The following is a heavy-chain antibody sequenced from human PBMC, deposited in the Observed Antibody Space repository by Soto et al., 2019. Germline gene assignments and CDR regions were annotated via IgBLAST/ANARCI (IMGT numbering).Heavy chain of an antibody. CDR2: IYYSGST. Sequence: SETLSLTCTLSSGSISSSSSYWGWIRQPPGKGLEWIGSIYYSGSTYYNPSLKSRVTISVDTSKNQFSLKLSSVTAADTAVYYCARLVSWNWFDPWGQGTLVTVSS. V-gene: IGHV4-39*01. CDR3: ARLVSWNWFDP. CDR1: SGSISSSSSY. J-gene: IGHJ5*02.